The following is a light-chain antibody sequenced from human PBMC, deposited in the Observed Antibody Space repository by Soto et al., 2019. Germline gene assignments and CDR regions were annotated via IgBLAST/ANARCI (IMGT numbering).Light chain of an antibody. Sequence: QSALTQPASVSGSPGQSITISCTGTSSDVGGYNYVSWYQQHPGKAPKLMIFDVSNRPSGVSNRFSGSKSGNTASLTISGVQADDEADYYCSSYTSSSTLYVFGTGTKVTVL. CDR2: DVS. CDR1: SSDVGGYNY. J-gene: IGLJ1*01. V-gene: IGLV2-14*01. CDR3: SSYTSSSTLYV.